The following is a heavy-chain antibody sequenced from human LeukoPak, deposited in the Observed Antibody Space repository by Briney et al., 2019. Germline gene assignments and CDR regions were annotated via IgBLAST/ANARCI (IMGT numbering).Heavy chain of an antibody. D-gene: IGHD4-17*01. V-gene: IGHV3-23*01. Sequence: GGSLRLSCAASGFTLSSYALSWVRQAPGKGLEWVSSISSSGSNTFYADSVKGRFTISRGEPKNTLYLQMDSLRVEDTAIYYCAGRSYGDYYYGMDVWGQGTTVTVSS. CDR3: AGRSYGDYYYGMDV. CDR1: GFTLSSYA. J-gene: IGHJ6*02. CDR2: ISSSGSNT.